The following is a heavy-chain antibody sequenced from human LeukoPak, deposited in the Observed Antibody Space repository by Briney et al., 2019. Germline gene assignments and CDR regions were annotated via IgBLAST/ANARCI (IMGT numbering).Heavy chain of an antibody. CDR2: IYTNGST. CDR1: GGSISSGFYY. J-gene: IGHJ5*02. D-gene: IGHD3-3*01. V-gene: IGHV4-61*02. CDR3: ARSHDFWSGSDNWFDP. Sequence: SQTLSLTCTVSGGSISSGFYYWIWIRQPAGEGLEWIGRIYTNGSTNYSPFLKSRVTISIDTSKNQFSLKLSSVTAADTAVYYCARSHDFWSGSDNWFDPCGQGTLVTVSS.